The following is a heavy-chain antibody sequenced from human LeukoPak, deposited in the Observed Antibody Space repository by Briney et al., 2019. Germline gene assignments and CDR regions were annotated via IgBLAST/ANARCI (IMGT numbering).Heavy chain of an antibody. J-gene: IGHJ3*02. CDR1: GFTVSSNY. D-gene: IGHD3-10*01. V-gene: IGHV3-7*01. CDR2: IKQDGSEK. CDR3: ARHGGAFDI. Sequence: PGGSLRLSCAASGFTVSSNYMSWVRQAPGKGPEWVAYIKQDGSEKDYVDSVKGRFTISRDNAKNSLYLQMNSLRGEDTAVYYCARHGGAFDIWGQGTLVTVSS.